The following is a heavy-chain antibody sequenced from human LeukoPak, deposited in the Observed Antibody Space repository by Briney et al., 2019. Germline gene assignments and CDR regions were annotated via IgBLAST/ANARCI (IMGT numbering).Heavy chain of an antibody. V-gene: IGHV3-33*01. D-gene: IGHD6-19*01. CDR1: GFTSSSYG. CDR3: ARAGSGWPALDY. CDR2: IWYDGSNK. Sequence: GGSLRLSCAASGFTSSSYGMHWVRQAPGKGLEWVAVIWYDGSNKYYADSVKGRFTISRDNSKNTLYLQMNSLRAEDTAVYYCARAGSGWPALDYWGQGTLVTVSS. J-gene: IGHJ4*02.